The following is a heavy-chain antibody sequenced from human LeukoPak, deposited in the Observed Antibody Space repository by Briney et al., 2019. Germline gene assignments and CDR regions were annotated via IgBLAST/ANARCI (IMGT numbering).Heavy chain of an antibody. Sequence: SVKVSCKASGGTFSSYAISWVRQAPGQGLEWMGGIIPIFGTANYAQKFQGRVTITAGESTSTAYMELSSLRSEDTAVYYCARGATVVTYYFDYWGQGTLVTVSS. CDR1: GGTFSSYA. D-gene: IGHD4-23*01. V-gene: IGHV1-69*13. J-gene: IGHJ4*02. CDR3: ARGATVVTYYFDY. CDR2: IIPIFGTA.